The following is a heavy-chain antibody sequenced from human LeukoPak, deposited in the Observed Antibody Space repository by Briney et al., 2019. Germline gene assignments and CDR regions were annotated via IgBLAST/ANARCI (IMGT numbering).Heavy chain of an antibody. D-gene: IGHD3-22*01. J-gene: IGHJ4*02. CDR2: ISYDGSNE. V-gene: IGHV3-30-3*01. CDR1: GFTFSYYT. Sequence: PGGSLRLSCAASGFTFSYYTMHWVREAPGKGLEWGAVISYDGSNEYYADSVKGRFTISRDNSKNTLYLQMNSLRVEDTAVYYCVRVLNYYDSSGYYFSYWGQGTLVTVSS. CDR3: VRVLNYYDSSGYYFSY.